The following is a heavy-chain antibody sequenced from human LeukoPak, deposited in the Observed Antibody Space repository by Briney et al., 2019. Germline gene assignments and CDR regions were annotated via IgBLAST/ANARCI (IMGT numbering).Heavy chain of an antibody. D-gene: IGHD2-2*01. CDR1: GYTFIDHY. V-gene: IGHV1-2*02. CDR3: ARDAMSDY. Sequence: GASVKVSCKASGYTFIDHYIHWVRQAPGQGPEWMGWINPRSGGTEYAQKFQGRVTMTRATSINTAYMELTRLTSDDTAVYYCARDAMSDYWGQGTLVTVSS. CDR2: INPRSGGT. J-gene: IGHJ4*02.